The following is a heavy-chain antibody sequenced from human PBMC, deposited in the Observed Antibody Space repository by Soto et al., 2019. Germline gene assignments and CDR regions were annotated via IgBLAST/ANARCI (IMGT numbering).Heavy chain of an antibody. V-gene: IGHV4-39*01. Sequence: QLQLQESGPGLVKPSETLSLTCTVSGGSISSSSITYYWGWIRQPPGKGPEWIGGIHSSGSAYYNPSVKSRVTVSIDGPKNEFALKLSSVTAADTAVYYCARRPRAVAGMDNWFDPWGQGILVTVSS. CDR2: IHSSGSA. CDR3: ARRPRAVAGMDNWFDP. J-gene: IGHJ5*02. CDR1: GGSISSSSITYY. D-gene: IGHD6-19*01.